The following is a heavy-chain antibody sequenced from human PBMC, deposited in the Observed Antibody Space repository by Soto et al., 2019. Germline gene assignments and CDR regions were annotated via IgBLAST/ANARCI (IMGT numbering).Heavy chain of an antibody. CDR1: GYTFTSYG. D-gene: IGHD3-22*01. J-gene: IGHJ3*02. V-gene: IGHV1-18*01. CDR3: ARDPYYYDSSGYLIHDALDI. CDR2: ISAYNGNT. Sequence: GASVKVSCKASGYTFTSYGISWVRQAPGQGLEWMGWISAYNGNTNYAQKLQGRVTMTTDTSTSTAYMELRSLRSDDTAVYYCARDPYYYDSSGYLIHDALDIWGQGTMVTVSS.